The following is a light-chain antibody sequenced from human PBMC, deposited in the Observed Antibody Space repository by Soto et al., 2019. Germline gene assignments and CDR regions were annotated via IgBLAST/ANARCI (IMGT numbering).Light chain of an antibody. CDR2: DVS. CDR1: SSDVGGYNY. J-gene: IGLJ2*01. CDR3: NSYTSSSTIL. Sequence: QSVLTQPASVSGSPGQSITISCTGTSSDVGGYNYVSWYRHHPGKAPKLMIYDVSNRPSGVSNRFSGSKSGNTAALTISGLQAEDEADYYCNSYTSSSTILFGGGTKLTVL. V-gene: IGLV2-14*03.